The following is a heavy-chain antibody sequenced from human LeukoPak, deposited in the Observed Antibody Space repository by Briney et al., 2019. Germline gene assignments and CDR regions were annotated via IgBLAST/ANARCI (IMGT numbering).Heavy chain of an antibody. D-gene: IGHD2-8*02. CDR2: IKGTGLTT. CDR1: GFTFSDYY. V-gene: IGHV3-11*01. CDR3: ATYRQVLLPFES. Sequence: GGSLRLSCAASGFTFSDYYMTWIRQAPGKGLEWVSTIKGTGLTTYYADSVKGRFTISRDNSKNTLYLQMNSLRAEDTAIYYCATYRQVLLPFESWGQGTLVTVSS. J-gene: IGHJ4*02.